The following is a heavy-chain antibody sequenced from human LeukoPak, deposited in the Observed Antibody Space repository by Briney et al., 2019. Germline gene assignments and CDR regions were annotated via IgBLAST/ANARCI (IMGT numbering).Heavy chain of an antibody. V-gene: IGHV1-46*01. CDR3: ARENDSSGYPYYFDY. Sequence: ASVKVSCKASGYTFTSYGISWVRQAPGQGLEWMGIINPSGGSTSYAQKFQGRVTMTRDTSTSTVYMELGSLRSEDTAVYYCARENDSSGYPYYFDYWGQGTLVTVSS. CDR1: GYTFTSYG. CDR2: INPSGGST. D-gene: IGHD3-22*01. J-gene: IGHJ4*02.